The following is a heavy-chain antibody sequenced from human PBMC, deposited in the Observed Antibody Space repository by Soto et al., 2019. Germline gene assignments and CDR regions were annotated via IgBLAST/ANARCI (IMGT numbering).Heavy chain of an antibody. CDR1: GGSISGYY. V-gene: IGHV4-59*12. CDR3: AASCVACGGFNYYGMDV. Sequence: SETLSLTSTVSGGSISGYYWSWIRQPPGKGLEWIGCIYYSGSTYYNPSLKSRVTISVDTSKNQFSLKLSSVTAADTAVYYCAASCVACGGFNYYGMDVWGQGTTVTVSS. CDR2: IYYSGST. J-gene: IGHJ6*02. D-gene: IGHD2-21*01.